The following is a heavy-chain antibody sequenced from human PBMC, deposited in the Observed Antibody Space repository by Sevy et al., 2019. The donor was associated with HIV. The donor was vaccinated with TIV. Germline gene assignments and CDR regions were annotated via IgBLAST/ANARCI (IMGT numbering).Heavy chain of an antibody. Sequence: GGSLRLSCSASGFTFRSFSMHWVRQAPGKGLEWVAAIWYDGGTKQYADSVKGRFTISRDNSKNMLNLEMNSLRAEDTALSFCARDSARVIVPTAGFDSWGQGTVVTVSS. V-gene: IGHV3-33*01. CDR3: ARDSARVIVPTAGFDS. CDR1: GFTFRSFS. CDR2: IWYDGGTK. D-gene: IGHD1-1*01. J-gene: IGHJ5*01.